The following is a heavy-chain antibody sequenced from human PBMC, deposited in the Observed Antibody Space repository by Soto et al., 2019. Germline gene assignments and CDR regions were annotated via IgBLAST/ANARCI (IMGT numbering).Heavy chain of an antibody. V-gene: IGHV4-4*07. J-gene: IGHJ4*02. CDR2: ISTRGST. CDR1: GGSISSYS. Sequence: QVQLQESGPGLVKPSETVSLTCTVSGGSISSYSWSWIRQPAGKGLEWIGHISTRGSTNYNPSLRSRVAMSVDTSKNQFSLRLSSVTAADTAVYYCAKDRFLSGSYHGFDYWGQGTLVTVSS. D-gene: IGHD1-26*01. CDR3: AKDRFLSGSYHGFDY.